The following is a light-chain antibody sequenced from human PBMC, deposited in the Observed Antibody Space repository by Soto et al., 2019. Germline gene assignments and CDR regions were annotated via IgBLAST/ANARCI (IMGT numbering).Light chain of an antibody. Sequence: QSVLTQPPPVPGPPGQRVTISCTGSSSNIGAGYDVHWYQQLPGTAPKLLIYGNSNRPSGVPDRFSGSKSGTSASLAITGLQADDEADYYCQSYDSSLSGYVFGTGTKLTVL. V-gene: IGLV1-40*01. CDR1: SSNIGAGYD. J-gene: IGLJ1*01. CDR2: GNS. CDR3: QSYDSSLSGYV.